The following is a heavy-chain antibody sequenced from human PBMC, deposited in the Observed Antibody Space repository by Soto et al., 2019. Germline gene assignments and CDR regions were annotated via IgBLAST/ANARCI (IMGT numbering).Heavy chain of an antibody. CDR3: ARESYYHTSGAFDY. Sequence: QVQLQESGPGLVKPSETLSLTCTVSGGSINSYYWSWIRQPPGKGLEWIGYIYYSGSTSYNPSLKRRVTISVDTSKNHFSLRLTSVTAADTAVYYCARESYYHTSGAFDYWGQGILVTVSS. CDR1: GGSINSYY. V-gene: IGHV4-59*01. CDR2: IYYSGST. D-gene: IGHD3-22*01. J-gene: IGHJ4*02.